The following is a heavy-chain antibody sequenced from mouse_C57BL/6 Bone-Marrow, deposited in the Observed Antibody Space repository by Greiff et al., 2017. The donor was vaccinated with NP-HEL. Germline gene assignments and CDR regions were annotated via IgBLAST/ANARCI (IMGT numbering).Heavy chain of an antibody. Sequence: EVQLQQSGPVLVKPGASVKMSCKASGYTFTDYYMNWVKQSHGKSLEWIGVINPYNGGTSYNQKFKGKATLTVDKSSSTAYMELNSLTSEDSTVYYCARGGPYAMDYWGQGTSVTVSS. V-gene: IGHV1-19*01. CDR2: INPYNGGT. CDR3: ARGGPYAMDY. J-gene: IGHJ4*01. CDR1: GYTFTDYY.